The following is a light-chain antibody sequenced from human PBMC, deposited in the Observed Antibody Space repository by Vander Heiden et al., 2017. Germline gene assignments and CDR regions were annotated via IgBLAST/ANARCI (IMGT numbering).Light chain of an antibody. CDR1: ALPKKY. J-gene: IGLJ2*01. V-gene: IGLV3-10*01. Sequence: SSELSQPPSEPVSPGQTARITCSGDALPKKYAYWYQQKSGQDPGLVICEDSKRPSGIPERFSGSSSGTMATLTISGAQVEEEADYYCYSKDISGNQRVFGGGTKLTVL. CDR3: YSKDISGNQRV. CDR2: EDS.